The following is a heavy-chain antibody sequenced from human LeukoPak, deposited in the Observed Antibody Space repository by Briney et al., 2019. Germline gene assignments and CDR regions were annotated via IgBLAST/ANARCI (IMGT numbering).Heavy chain of an antibody. J-gene: IGHJ5*01. CDR1: GFTFTSYG. Sequence: AASVKVSCKASGFTFTSYGFNWVRQAPGQGLEWLGWISAYSLKTNYAQKFQGRVTMTTDTSTRTVYMELRSLRSDDTAVYYCARDPLGWDGSGYYYGGLDSWGQGTMVIVSS. CDR3: ARDPLGWDGSGYYYGGLDS. V-gene: IGHV1-18*01. CDR2: ISAYSLKT. D-gene: IGHD3-22*01.